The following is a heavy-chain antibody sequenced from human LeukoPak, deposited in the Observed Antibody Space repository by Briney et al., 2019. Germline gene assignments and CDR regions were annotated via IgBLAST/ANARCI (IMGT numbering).Heavy chain of an antibody. CDR1: GFTFDDYA. CDR2: ISWNSGSI. V-gene: IGHV3-9*01. Sequence: PGGSLRLSCAASGFTFDDYAMHWVRQAPGKGLEWVSGISWNSGSIGYADSVKGRFTISRDISKNTVYLQMNSLRVEDTAVYYCAKDFNWAFDYWGQGTLVTVSS. CDR3: AKDFNWAFDY. J-gene: IGHJ4*02. D-gene: IGHD1-1*01.